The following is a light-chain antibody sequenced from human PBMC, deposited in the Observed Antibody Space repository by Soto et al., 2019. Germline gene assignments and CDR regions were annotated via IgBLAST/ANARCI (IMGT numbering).Light chain of an antibody. CDR1: QSVNSN. CDR3: QQYYWGGGT. CDR2: GAS. Sequence: EIVVTQSPATLSVSPGERATRSCRASQSVNSNLAWYQQKPGQAPRLLIHGASTRATGIPARFSGSWSGTEFTLTISSLQSEDFAVYYCQQYYWGGGTFGQGTKVEIK. V-gene: IGKV3-15*01. J-gene: IGKJ1*01.